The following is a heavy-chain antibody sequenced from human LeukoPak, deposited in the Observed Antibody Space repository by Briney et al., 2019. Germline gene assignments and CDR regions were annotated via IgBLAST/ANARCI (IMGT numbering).Heavy chain of an antibody. CDR3: ARDRVVRGVILDY. J-gene: IGHJ4*02. CDR2: IIPIFGTA. V-gene: IGHV1-69*13. Sequence: SVKVSCKASGGTFSSYAISWVRQAPGQGLEWMGGIIPIFGTANYAQKFQGRVTITADESTSTAYMELSSLRSEDTAVYYCARDRVVRGVILDYWGQGTLVTVSS. D-gene: IGHD3-10*01. CDR1: GGTFSSYA.